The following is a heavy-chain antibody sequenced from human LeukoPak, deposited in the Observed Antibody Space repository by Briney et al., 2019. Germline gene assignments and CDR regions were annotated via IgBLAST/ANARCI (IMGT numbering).Heavy chain of an antibody. CDR1: GFTFSSYA. V-gene: IGHV3-30*04. J-gene: IGHJ3*02. Sequence: PGGSLRLSCAASGFTFSSYAMHWVRQAPGKGLEWVAVISYDGSNKYYADSVKGRFTISRDNSKNTLYLQMNSLRAEDTAVYYCATDTAMVNRAFDIWGQGTIVTVSS. CDR3: ATDTAMVNRAFDI. CDR2: ISYDGSNK. D-gene: IGHD5-18*01.